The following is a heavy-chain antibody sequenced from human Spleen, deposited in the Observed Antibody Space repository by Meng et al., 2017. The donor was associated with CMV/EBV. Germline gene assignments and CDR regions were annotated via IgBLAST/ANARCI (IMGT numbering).Heavy chain of an antibody. J-gene: IGHJ4*02. Sequence: ASGYSFIGFCIHWVRQAPRQGLEWVGWINPNGGGTNYAQKFQSRVTMTRDTSISTAYMELSSLTSDDTAVYCCGRVRYSGGWYAFDYWGPGTLVTVSS. V-gene: IGHV1-2*02. CDR3: GRVRYSGGWYAFDY. CDR1: GYSFIGFC. D-gene: IGHD6-19*01. CDR2: INPNGGGT.